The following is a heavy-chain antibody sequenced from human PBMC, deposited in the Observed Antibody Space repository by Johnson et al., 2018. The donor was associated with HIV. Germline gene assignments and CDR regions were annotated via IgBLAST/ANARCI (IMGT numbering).Heavy chain of an antibody. CDR2: ISYDGSNK. V-gene: IGHV3-30*19. J-gene: IGHJ3*02. Sequence: QVQLVESGGGVVQPGRSLRLSCAASGFTFSSYGMHWVRQAPGKGLEWVAVISYDGSNKYYADSVKGRFTISRDNSQNTLYLQMNSLRAEDTAVYYCAKGQSSGYPKDAFDIWGRGTIVIVSS. D-gene: IGHD3-22*01. CDR3: AKGQSSGYPKDAFDI. CDR1: GFTFSSYG.